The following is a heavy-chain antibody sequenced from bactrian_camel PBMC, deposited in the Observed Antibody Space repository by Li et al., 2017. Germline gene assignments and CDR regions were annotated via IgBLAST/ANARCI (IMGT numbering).Heavy chain of an antibody. CDR3: AAGLKWCRQGYPTADFRY. V-gene: IGHV3S25*01. Sequence: QLVESGRGSVQAGGSLRVPCAASRYTIGNGCMGWFRQAPGKERGGFAAINCGGGSTVYADSVKGRFTITKDNARKTVYLQMNSLQPDDTAMYYCAAGLKWCRQGYPTADFRYLGQGTQVTVS. D-gene: IGHD2*01. CDR2: INCGGGST. J-gene: IGHJ6*01. CDR1: RYTIGNGC.